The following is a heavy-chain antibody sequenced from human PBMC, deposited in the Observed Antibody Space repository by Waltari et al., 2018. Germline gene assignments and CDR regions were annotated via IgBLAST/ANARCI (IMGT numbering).Heavy chain of an antibody. CDR3: AKDFDSSGYGY. V-gene: IGHV3-23*03. Sequence: EVQLLESGGGLIQPGGSLRLPCAASGFHFSSYGMSWVRQAPGKGLEWVSVIYNDGSTYYADSVKGRFTISRDNSKNTLFLQMNSLRAEDTAVYYCAKDFDSSGYGYWGQGTLVAVSS. J-gene: IGHJ4*02. CDR1: GFHFSSYG. CDR2: IYNDGST. D-gene: IGHD3-22*01.